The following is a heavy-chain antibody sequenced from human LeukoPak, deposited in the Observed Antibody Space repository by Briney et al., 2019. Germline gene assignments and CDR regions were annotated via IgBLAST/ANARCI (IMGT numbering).Heavy chain of an antibody. D-gene: IGHD3-22*01. CDR3: AKDNNYDSSGYSNAFDI. V-gene: IGHV3-23*01. CDR1: GFTFSSYA. Sequence: GGSLRLSCAASGFTFSSYAMSWVRQAPGKGLEWVSAISGSGGSTYYADSVKGRFTISRDGSKNTLYLQMNSLRAEDTAVYYCAKDNNYDSSGYSNAFDIWGQGTMVTVSS. CDR2: ISGSGGST. J-gene: IGHJ3*02.